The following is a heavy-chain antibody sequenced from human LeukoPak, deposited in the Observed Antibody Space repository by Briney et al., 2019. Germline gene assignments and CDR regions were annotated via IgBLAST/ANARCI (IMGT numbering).Heavy chain of an antibody. Sequence: PSETLSLTCSVSGGSISSSSYYWGWIRQPPGKGLEWIGTFHYSGSTYYNPSLKSRVTISVNMSKNQFSLKLISVTAADTAVYYCARARITMPRGPYAFDIWGQGTMVTVSS. D-gene: IGHD3-10*01. CDR1: GGSISSSSYY. CDR2: FHYSGST. CDR3: ARARITMPRGPYAFDI. V-gene: IGHV4-39*07. J-gene: IGHJ3*02.